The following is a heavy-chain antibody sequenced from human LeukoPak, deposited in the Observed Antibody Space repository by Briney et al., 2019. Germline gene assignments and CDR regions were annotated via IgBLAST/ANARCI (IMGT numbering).Heavy chain of an antibody. Sequence: GESLKISCKVSGYILTNNWIGWVRQVPGKGLEWMGNIYPGDSDTRYSPSFQGQVTISADKSISTAYLQWSSLKASDSAMYYCARRAHEKLATFDIWGQGTMVTVSS. V-gene: IGHV5-51*01. D-gene: IGHD6-6*01. CDR2: IYPGDSDT. J-gene: IGHJ3*02. CDR3: ARRAHEKLATFDI. CDR1: GYILTNNW.